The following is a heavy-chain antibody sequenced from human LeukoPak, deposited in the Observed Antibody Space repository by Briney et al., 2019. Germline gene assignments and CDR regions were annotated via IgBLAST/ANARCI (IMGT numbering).Heavy chain of an antibody. CDR1: GYSINNYW. CDR2: IYPADSDI. D-gene: IGHD2-15*01. Sequence: AGESLKISCKGSGYSINNYWIAWVRQMSGKGLEWMGIIYPADSDIRYSPSFQGQVTISADKSISTAYLQWNSLKASDTAMYYCARQEYCSGASCYTWFDPWGQGTLVTVSS. V-gene: IGHV5-51*01. J-gene: IGHJ5*02. CDR3: ARQEYCSGASCYTWFDP.